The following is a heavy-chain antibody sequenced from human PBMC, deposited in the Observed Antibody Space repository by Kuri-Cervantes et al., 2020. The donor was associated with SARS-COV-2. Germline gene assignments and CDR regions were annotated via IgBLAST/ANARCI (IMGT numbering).Heavy chain of an antibody. D-gene: IGHD1-26*01. CDR1: GYSFATYW. Sequence: GESLKISCKGSGYSFATYWIGWVRQMPGKGLEWMAIIYPTDSDTRYSPSFQGQVTISADKSISTAYLQWSSLKASDSAMYYCARTRGSYYTDAFDLWGQGTMVTVSS. CDR3: ARTRGSYYTDAFDL. CDR2: IYPTDSDT. V-gene: IGHV5-51*01. J-gene: IGHJ3*01.